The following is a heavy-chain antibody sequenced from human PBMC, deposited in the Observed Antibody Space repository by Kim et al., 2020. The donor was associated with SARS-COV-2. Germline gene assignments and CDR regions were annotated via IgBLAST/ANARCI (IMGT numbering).Heavy chain of an antibody. CDR3: ARDRSITMVRGVSGPAFDI. Sequence: GGSLRLSCAVSGFTFSSYGMHWVRQAPGKGLEWVAVIWYDGSNKYYADSVKGRFTISRDNSKNTLYLQMNSLRAEDTAVYYCARDRSITMVRGVSGPAFDIWGQGTMVTVSS. CDR1: GFTFSSYG. V-gene: IGHV3-33*01. J-gene: IGHJ3*02. CDR2: IWYDGSNK. D-gene: IGHD3-10*01.